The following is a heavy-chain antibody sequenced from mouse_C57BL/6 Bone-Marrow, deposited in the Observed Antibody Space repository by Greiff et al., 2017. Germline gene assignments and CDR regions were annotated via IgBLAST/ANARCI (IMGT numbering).Heavy chain of an antibody. D-gene: IGHD2-13*01. V-gene: IGHV1-50*01. CDR3: ARRLLYCDY. J-gene: IGHJ2*01. Sequence: QVQLQQPGAELVKPGASVKLSCKASGYTFTSYWMQWVKQRPGQGLEWIGEIDPSDSYTNYNQKFKGKATLTVDTSSSTAYMQLSSLTAEDSAVYYCARRLLYCDYGGQGTTLTVTS. CDR2: IDPSDSYT. CDR1: GYTFTSYW.